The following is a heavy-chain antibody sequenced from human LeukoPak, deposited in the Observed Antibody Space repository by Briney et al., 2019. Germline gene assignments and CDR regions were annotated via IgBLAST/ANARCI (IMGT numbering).Heavy chain of an antibody. Sequence: PSETLSLTCTVSGGSISTYYWSWIRQPPGKGLEWIGFIYYSGSTNYNPSLKSRVTISVDTSKNHFSLKLYSVIAAHTAVYYCARVDYDSSGYFDFWGQGTLVTVSS. V-gene: IGHV4-59*01. CDR1: GGSISTYY. CDR2: IYYSGST. J-gene: IGHJ4*02. D-gene: IGHD3-22*01. CDR3: ARVDYDSSGYFDF.